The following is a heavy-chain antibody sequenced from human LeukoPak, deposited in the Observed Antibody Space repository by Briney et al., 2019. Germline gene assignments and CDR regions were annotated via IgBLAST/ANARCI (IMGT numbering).Heavy chain of an antibody. D-gene: IGHD2-21*02. Sequence: SETLSLTCTVSGASISSYYWSWIRQPPGKGLEWIGYIYYSGSTNYNPSLKSRVTISVDTSKNQFSLKLSSVTAADTAVYYCATAGYCGGDCDSAPDLWGRGTLVTVSS. CDR1: GASISSYY. CDR2: IYYSGST. CDR3: ATAGYCGGDCDSAPDL. V-gene: IGHV4-59*01. J-gene: IGHJ2*01.